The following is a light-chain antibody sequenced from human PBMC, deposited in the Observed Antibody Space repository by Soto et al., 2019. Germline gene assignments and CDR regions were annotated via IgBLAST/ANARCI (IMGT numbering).Light chain of an antibody. CDR1: QSVSSGY. J-gene: IGKJ2*01. CDR3: QQYGSSPYT. Sequence: EIVLTQSPGTLSLSPGERATLSCRASQSVSSGYLAWYQQKHGQAPRLLIYGASSRATGIPDRFSGSGSGTDFTLTISRLEPEDFAVYYCQQYGSSPYTFGQGTKLEIK. V-gene: IGKV3-20*01. CDR2: GAS.